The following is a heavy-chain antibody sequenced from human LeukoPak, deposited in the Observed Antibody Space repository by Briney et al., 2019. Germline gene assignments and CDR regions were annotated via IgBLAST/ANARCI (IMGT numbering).Heavy chain of an antibody. CDR1: GYSISSGYY. CDR2: IYHSGST. V-gene: IGHV4-38-2*02. Sequence: SETLSLTCTVSGYSISSGYYWGWIRQPPGKGLEWIGSIYHSGSTYYNPSLKSRVTISVDTSKNQFSLKLSSVTAADTAVYYCASSMGGELPPMMFDPWGQGTLVTVSS. J-gene: IGHJ5*02. CDR3: ASSMGGELPPMMFDP. D-gene: IGHD1-26*01.